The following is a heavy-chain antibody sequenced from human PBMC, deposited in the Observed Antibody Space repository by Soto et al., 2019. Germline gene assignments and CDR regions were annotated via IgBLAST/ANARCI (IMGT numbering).Heavy chain of an antibody. CDR2: IASSGEK. V-gene: IGHV2-26*01. D-gene: IGHD6-19*01. J-gene: IGHJ5*02. CDR1: GLSITDSEMG. Sequence: QVTLKESGPVLVKPTETLTMRCTVSGLSITDSEMGVSWIRQPPGQPLEWLAHIASSGEKSYRTFLKSRLAISKDTSKSQIALTMTNMDPADTATYYCARRHLAVAVSPWFDPWGQGIPVTVSS. CDR3: ARRHLAVAVSPWFDP.